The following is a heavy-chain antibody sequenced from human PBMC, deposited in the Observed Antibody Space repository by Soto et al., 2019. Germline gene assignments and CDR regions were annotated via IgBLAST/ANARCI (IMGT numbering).Heavy chain of an antibody. CDR3: AKEGSCNERSFLRRCYYYMDV. V-gene: IGHV3-23*01. D-gene: IGHD2-15*01. CDR2: ISGSGGST. J-gene: IGHJ6*03. CDR1: GFTFSSYA. Sequence: GGSLRLSCAASGFTFSSYAMSWVRQAPGKGLEWVSAISGSGGSTYYADSVKGRFTISRDNSKNTLYLQMNSLRAEDTAVYYCAKEGSCNERSFLRRCYYYMDVWGKGTTVTVSS.